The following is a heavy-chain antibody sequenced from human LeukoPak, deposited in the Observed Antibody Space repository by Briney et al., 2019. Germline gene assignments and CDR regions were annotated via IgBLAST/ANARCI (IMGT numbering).Heavy chain of an antibody. D-gene: IGHD3-16*01. Sequence: GGSLRLSCAASGFTFSSYGMHWVRQAPGKGLEWVAVISYDGSNKYYADSVKGRFTISRDNSKNTLYLQMNSLRAEDTAVYCCAKLGLNFDIWGQGTMVTVPS. J-gene: IGHJ3*02. CDR3: AKLGLNFDI. V-gene: IGHV3-30*18. CDR2: ISYDGSNK. CDR1: GFTFSSYG.